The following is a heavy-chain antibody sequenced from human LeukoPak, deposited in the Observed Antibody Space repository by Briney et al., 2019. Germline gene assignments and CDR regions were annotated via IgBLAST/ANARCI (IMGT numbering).Heavy chain of an antibody. CDR1: GFSFSSYS. D-gene: IGHD5-12*01. V-gene: IGHV3-48*01. CDR3: ARATTYFSYYYMDV. J-gene: IGHJ6*03. Sequence: GGSLRLSCAASGFSFSSYSMKWVRQAPGKGLEWVSYISAISTTIYYADSVRGRFTISRDNAKNSLYLQMNSLRAEDTAVYYCARATTYFSYYYMDVWGKGTTVTVSS. CDR2: ISAISTTI.